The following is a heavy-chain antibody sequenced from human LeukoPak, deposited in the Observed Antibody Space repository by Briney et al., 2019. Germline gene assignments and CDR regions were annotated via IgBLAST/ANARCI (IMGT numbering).Heavy chain of an antibody. CDR3: ARDGRGYSYGVGFDP. CDR2: IYYTGST. D-gene: IGHD5-18*01. CDR1: GGSIISYY. J-gene: IGHJ5*02. V-gene: IGHV4-59*01. Sequence: SETLSLTCTVSGGSIISYYWTWIRRPPGKGLEWIGYIYYTGSTKYNPSLKSRVTISVDTSKNQFSLKLSSVTAADTAVYYCARDGRGYSYGVGFDPWGQGTLVTVSS.